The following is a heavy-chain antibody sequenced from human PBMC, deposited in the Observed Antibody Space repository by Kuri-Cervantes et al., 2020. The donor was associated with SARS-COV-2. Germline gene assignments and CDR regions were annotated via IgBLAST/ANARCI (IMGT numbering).Heavy chain of an antibody. V-gene: IGHV3-64*01. J-gene: IGHJ4*02. Sequence: LSLTCAASGFAFSSYAMHWVRQAPGKGLEYVSAISSNGGSTYYANSVKGRFTISRDNSKNTLYLQMGSLRAEDTAVYYCASLLYYWGQGTLVTVSS. D-gene: IGHD2-8*01. CDR1: GFAFSSYA. CDR2: ISSNGGST. CDR3: ASLLYY.